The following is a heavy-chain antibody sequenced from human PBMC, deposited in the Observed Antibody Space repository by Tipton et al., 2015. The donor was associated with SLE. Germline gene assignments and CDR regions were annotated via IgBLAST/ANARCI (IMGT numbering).Heavy chain of an antibody. D-gene: IGHD1-26*01. V-gene: IGHV3-9*01. Sequence: SLRLSCAASVFTFDDYAMHWVRQAPGKGLEWVSGLSWNSVMTGYADSVKGRFTISRDNAKNSLFLEMNNLRAEDTALYYCVKDTYLLVGGTPFDSWGQGTLVTVSP. CDR2: LSWNSVMT. CDR1: VFTFDDYA. J-gene: IGHJ4*02. CDR3: VKDTYLLVGGTPFDS.